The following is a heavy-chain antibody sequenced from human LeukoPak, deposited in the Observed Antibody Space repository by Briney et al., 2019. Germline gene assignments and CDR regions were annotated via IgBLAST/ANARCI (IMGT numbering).Heavy chain of an antibody. Sequence: GGSLRLSCAASGFTFSSYSMNWVRQAPGKGLEWVSYISSSSSTIYYADSVKGRFTVSRDNSENTLYLQMNSLRPEDTAIYYCARIGFGFSYGQGFDYWGQGTLVSVSS. V-gene: IGHV3-48*01. CDR2: ISSSSSTI. CDR1: GFTFSSYS. J-gene: IGHJ4*02. D-gene: IGHD5-18*01. CDR3: ARIGFGFSYGQGFDY.